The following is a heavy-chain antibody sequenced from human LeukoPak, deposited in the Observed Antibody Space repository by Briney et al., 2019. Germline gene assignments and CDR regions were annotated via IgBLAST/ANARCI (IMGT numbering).Heavy chain of an antibody. CDR3: AREPISGYSYAPPDY. J-gene: IGHJ4*02. CDR2: INPNSGGT. D-gene: IGHD5-18*01. CDR1: GYTFTGYY. Sequence: ASVKVSCKASGYTFTGYYMHWVRQAPGQGLEWMGWINPNSGGTNYAQKFQGRVTMTRDTSISTAYMELSRLRSDDTAVYYCAREPISGYSYAPPDYWGQGTLVTVSS. V-gene: IGHV1-2*02.